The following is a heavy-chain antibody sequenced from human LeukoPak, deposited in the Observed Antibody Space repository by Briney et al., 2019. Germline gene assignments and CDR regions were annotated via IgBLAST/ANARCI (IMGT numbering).Heavy chain of an antibody. CDR2: ISHDGNIK. J-gene: IGHJ3*02. Sequence: GSLRLSCAASGFIFSSYGMHWVRQAPGKGLEWVAVISHDGNIKYHADSMKDRFTISRDNSRNTLYLQMNNLRPEDTAVYSCARAKYYDSRGYSVREAYDIWGQGTMVTVSS. CDR1: GFIFSSYG. V-gene: IGHV3-30*19. CDR3: ARAKYYDSRGYSVREAYDI. D-gene: IGHD3-22*01.